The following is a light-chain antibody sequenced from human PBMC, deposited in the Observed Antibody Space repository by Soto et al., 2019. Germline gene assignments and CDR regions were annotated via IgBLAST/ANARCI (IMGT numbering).Light chain of an antibody. CDR3: QQYNSYPWT. J-gene: IGKJ1*01. Sequence: DIQMTQSPSTLSASVGDRVTITCRASQSISSWLAWYQQKPGKAPKLLIYKAASLESGVPSSFSGSGSGTEVTLTISSRQPDDFAPYYCQQYNSYPWTFGQGTKVEIK. V-gene: IGKV1-5*03. CDR1: QSISSW. CDR2: KAA.